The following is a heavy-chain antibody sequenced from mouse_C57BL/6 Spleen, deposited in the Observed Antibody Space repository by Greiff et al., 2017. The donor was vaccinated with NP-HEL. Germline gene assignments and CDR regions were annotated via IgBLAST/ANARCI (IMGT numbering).Heavy chain of an antibody. CDR2: INPSSGYT. D-gene: IGHD4-1*01. Sequence: VHLVESGAELARPGASVKMSCKASGYTFTSYTMHWVKQRPGQGLEWIGYINPSSGYTKYNQKFKDKATLTADKSSSTAYMQLSSLTSEDSAVYYCARRGANWDSAMDYWGQGTSVTVSS. CDR3: ARRGANWDSAMDY. V-gene: IGHV1-4*01. CDR1: GYTFTSYT. J-gene: IGHJ4*01.